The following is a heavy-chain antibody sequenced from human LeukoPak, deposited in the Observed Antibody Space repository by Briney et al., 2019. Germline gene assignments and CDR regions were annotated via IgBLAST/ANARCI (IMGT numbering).Heavy chain of an antibody. Sequence: ASVKVSCKTSGYTFTGYHLHWVRQAPGQGLEWVGSINPNSGFTNYAQRFQGRVTMTRDTSISTVYMELSRLTSDDTAVYSCARDGGNWYVGYWGQGTLVTVSS. CDR3: ARDGGNWYVGY. CDR1: GYTFTGYH. V-gene: IGHV1-2*02. D-gene: IGHD1-1*01. J-gene: IGHJ4*02. CDR2: INPNSGFT.